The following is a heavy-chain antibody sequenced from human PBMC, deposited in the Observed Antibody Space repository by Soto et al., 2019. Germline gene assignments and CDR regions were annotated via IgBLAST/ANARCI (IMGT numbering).Heavy chain of an antibody. CDR1: GGTFSSYA. V-gene: IGHV1-69*13. Sequence: ASLQVSCKASGGTFSSYAISWVRQAPGQGLEWMGGIIPIFGTANYAQKFQGRVTITADESTSTAYMQLSSLRSEDTAVYYCARDPGYGSGDFDYWGQGTLVTVSS. CDR2: IIPIFGTA. J-gene: IGHJ4*02. CDR3: ARDPGYGSGDFDY. D-gene: IGHD3-10*01.